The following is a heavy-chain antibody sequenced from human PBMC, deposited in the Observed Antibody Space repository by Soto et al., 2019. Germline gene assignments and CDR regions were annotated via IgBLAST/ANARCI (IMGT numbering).Heavy chain of an antibody. D-gene: IGHD2-15*01. V-gene: IGHV1-3*01. Sequence: ASVKVSCKASGYTFTSYAMHWVRQAPGQRLEWMGWINAGNGNTKYSQKFQGRVTITRDTSASTAYMELSSLRSEDTAVYYCARGGGKWTAHYYGMDVWGQGTTDTVSS. CDR1: GYTFTSYA. CDR3: ARGGGKWTAHYYGMDV. J-gene: IGHJ6*02. CDR2: INAGNGNT.